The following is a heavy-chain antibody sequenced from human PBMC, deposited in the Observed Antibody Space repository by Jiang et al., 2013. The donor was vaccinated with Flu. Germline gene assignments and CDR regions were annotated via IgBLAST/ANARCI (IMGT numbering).Heavy chain of an antibody. CDR3: ARGYSSNWYYFDY. V-gene: IGHV7-4-1*02. CDR2: INTNTGNP. Sequence: GYTFTRYAMNWVRLAPGQGLEWMGWINTNTGNPRNAQGFTGRFVFSLDTSGSTAYLQISSLKADDTALYYCARGYSSNWYYFDYWGQGTLVTVSS. CDR1: GYTFTRYA. D-gene: IGHD6-13*01. J-gene: IGHJ4*02.